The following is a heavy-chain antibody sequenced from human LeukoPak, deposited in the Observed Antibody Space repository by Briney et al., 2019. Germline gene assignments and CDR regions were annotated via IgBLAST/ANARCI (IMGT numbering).Heavy chain of an antibody. V-gene: IGHV1-2*02. CDR1: EYTFTGYY. CDR2: INPNSGGT. CDR3: AEAYCGGDCYLAGFDP. Sequence: ASVKVSCKASEYTFTGYYMHWVRQAPGQGLEWMGWINPNSGGTNYAQKFQGRVTMTRDTSISTAYMELSRLRSDDTAVYYCAEAYCGGDCYLAGFDPWGQGTLVTVSS. J-gene: IGHJ5*02. D-gene: IGHD2-21*02.